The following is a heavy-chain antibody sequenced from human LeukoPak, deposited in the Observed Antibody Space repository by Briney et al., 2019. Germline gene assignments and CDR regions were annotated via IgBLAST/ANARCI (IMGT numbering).Heavy chain of an antibody. Sequence: SETLSPTCTVSDDSISDYYRGWIRQPPGKGLEWVGYFYNSGRSTYNPSLKSRVTISADTSKNHFSLKLNSVTTADTAVYYCTRGAGWLIDYWGQGILVTVSS. CDR1: DDSISDYY. J-gene: IGHJ4*02. D-gene: IGHD3-16*01. CDR3: TRGAGWLIDY. V-gene: IGHV4-59*01. CDR2: FYNSGRS.